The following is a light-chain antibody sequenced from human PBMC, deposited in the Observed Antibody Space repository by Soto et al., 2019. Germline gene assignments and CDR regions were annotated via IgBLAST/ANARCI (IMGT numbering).Light chain of an antibody. CDR1: QFLSSY. CDR2: DTS. CDR3: HQRNK. V-gene: IGKV3-11*01. J-gene: IGKJ5*01. Sequence: EVFLTPSPATLSFAPGEKATLSCRASQFLSSYLAWYQQKPGQPPRLLIYDTSNRATGIPARFSGSRSGTDFTLTISSLEPEDFGVYFCHQRNKFGQGTRLEIK.